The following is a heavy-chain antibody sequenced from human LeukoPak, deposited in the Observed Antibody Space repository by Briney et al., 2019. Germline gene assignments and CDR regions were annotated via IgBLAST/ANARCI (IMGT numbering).Heavy chain of an antibody. CDR1: GGTFSSYT. J-gene: IGHJ4*02. D-gene: IGHD3-16*01. V-gene: IGHV1-69*02. CDR3: ATLGGYRISYYFDY. Sequence: ASVKVSXKASGGTFSSYTISWVRQAPGQGLEWMGRIIPILGIANYAQKFQGRVTITTDESTSTAYMELSSLRSEDTAVYYCATLGGYRISYYFDYWGQGTLVTVSS. CDR2: IIPILGIA.